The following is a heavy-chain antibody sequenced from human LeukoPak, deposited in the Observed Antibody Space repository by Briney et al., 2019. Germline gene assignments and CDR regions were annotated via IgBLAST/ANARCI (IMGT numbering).Heavy chain of an antibody. J-gene: IGHJ4*02. D-gene: IGHD2-15*01. CDR2: ISYDGSNK. CDR3: ARAYSDTIFDY. CDR1: GFTFSTCA. V-gene: IGHV3-30-3*01. Sequence: PGGSLRLSCAASGFTFSTCAMSWVRQAPGKGLEWVAVISYDGSNKYYADSVKGRFTISRDNSKNTLYLQMNSLRAEDTAVYYCARAYSDTIFDYWGQGTLVTVSS.